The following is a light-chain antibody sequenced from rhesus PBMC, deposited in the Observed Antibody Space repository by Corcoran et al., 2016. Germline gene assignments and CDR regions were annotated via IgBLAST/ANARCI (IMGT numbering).Light chain of an antibody. J-gene: IGKJ2*01. Sequence: DVQMTQSPSSLSASVGDRVTITCRASQAITNDLAWYQQRPGESPKLLIYEASSQQSGIPSRFRGSGSGTAFALTISSLQSEDFATYYCQHYPRTPSSFGRGTKVDIK. CDR3: QHYPRTPSS. CDR1: QAITND. V-gene: IGKV1-22*01. CDR2: EAS.